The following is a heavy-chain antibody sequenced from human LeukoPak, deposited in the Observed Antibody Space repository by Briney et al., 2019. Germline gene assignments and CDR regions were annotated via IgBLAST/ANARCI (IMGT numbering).Heavy chain of an antibody. CDR3: ARDWGSSWYEGLHY. D-gene: IGHD6-13*01. Sequence: EASVKVSCKASGYTFTGYYMHWVRQAPGQGLEWMGWINPNSGGTNYAQKFQGRVTMTRDTSISTAYMELSRLRSDDTAVYYRARDWGSSWYEGLHYWGQGTLVTVSS. CDR2: INPNSGGT. CDR1: GYTFTGYY. J-gene: IGHJ4*02. V-gene: IGHV1-2*02.